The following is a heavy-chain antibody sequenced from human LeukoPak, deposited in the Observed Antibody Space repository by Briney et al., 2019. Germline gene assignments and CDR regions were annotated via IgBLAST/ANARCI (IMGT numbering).Heavy chain of an antibody. CDR1: GFIFSNYG. Sequence: GGSLRLSCAASGFIFSNYGMQWVRQAPGRGLEWVAAISYDGSNKYYTDSVKGRFTISRDNSKNTLYLHMDSLRAEDTAVYYCAKGWTTVDYWGQGTQVTVSS. D-gene: IGHD4-11*01. CDR2: ISYDGSNK. V-gene: IGHV3-30*18. J-gene: IGHJ4*02. CDR3: AKGWTTVDY.